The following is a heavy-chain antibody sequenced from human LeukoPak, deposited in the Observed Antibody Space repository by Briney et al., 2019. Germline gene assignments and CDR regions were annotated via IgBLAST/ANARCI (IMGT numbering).Heavy chain of an antibody. Sequence: GGSLRLSCAASGFMFSSNWMSWVRLAPGKGLEWVANIKEDGTETYYVDSVKGRFTISRDNAKNSLYLQMNSLRAEDTAVYYCARRYFDYWGQGTLVTVSS. CDR1: GFMFSSNW. V-gene: IGHV3-7*01. J-gene: IGHJ4*02. CDR2: IKEDGTET. CDR3: ARRYFDY.